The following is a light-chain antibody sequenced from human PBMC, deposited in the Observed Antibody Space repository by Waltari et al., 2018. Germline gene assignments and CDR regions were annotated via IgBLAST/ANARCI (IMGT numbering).Light chain of an antibody. CDR3: SSYADSNNYV. V-gene: IGLV2-8*01. CDR1: SSDVGGYNS. Sequence: QSALTQPPSASGSPGQSVTISCTGSSSDVGGYNSVSWYQQHPGKAPKLMIYEVSNGPSGGPDRFSASKPGNTASLTVSGLQAEDEADYYCSSYADSNNYVFGTGTKVTVL. J-gene: IGLJ1*01. CDR2: EVS.